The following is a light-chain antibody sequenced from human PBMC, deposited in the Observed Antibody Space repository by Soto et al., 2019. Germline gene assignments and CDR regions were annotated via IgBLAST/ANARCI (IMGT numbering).Light chain of an antibody. CDR3: QQYGHVPT. J-gene: IGKJ4*01. CDR1: QSGSSNF. V-gene: IGKV3-20*01. CDR2: GAS. Sequence: EIVLTQSPGTLSLSPGERVTLSCRASQSGSSNFVAWYQQKPGQAPRLLIYGASNRATGVPERFSGSGSGTDFTLTISRLEPEDFALYHCQQYGHVPTFGGGTKVEIK.